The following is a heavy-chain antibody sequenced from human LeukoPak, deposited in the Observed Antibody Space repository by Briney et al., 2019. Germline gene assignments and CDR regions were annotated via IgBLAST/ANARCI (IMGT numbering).Heavy chain of an antibody. D-gene: IGHD2-8*01. V-gene: IGHV3-48*03. Sequence: PGGSLRLSCTASGFTFRDYVMNWVRQAPGKGLEWVSYISSSGSTIYYADSVKGRFTISRDNAKNSLYLQMNSLRAEDTAVYYCARVRRYCTNGVCYYWFDPWGQGTLVTVSS. CDR3: ARVRRYCTNGVCYYWFDP. CDR1: GFTFRDYV. CDR2: ISSSGSTI. J-gene: IGHJ5*02.